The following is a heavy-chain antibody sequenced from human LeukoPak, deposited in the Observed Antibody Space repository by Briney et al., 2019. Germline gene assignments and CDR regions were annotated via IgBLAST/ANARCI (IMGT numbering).Heavy chain of an antibody. J-gene: IGHJ4*02. D-gene: IGHD3-10*02. CDR3: ARGLLQLFGAYYFDY. CDR2: ISAYNGNT. Sequence: EASVKVSCKASGYTFTSYGISWVRQAPGQGLEWMGWISAYNGNTNYAQKLQGRVTMTTDTSTSTAYIELSSLRSEDTAVYYCARGLLQLFGAYYFDYWGQGTLVTVSS. V-gene: IGHV1-18*01. CDR1: GYTFTSYG.